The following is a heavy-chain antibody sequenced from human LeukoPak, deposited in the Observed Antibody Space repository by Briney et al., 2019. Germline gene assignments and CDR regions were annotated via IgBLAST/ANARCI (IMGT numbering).Heavy chain of an antibody. Sequence: PSETLSLTCTVSGGSIGSDYWTWIRQPPGKGLEYIGYIYYTGGTNYNPSLKSRVTISVDTSKSQFSLKLSSVTAADTAVYYCARPQGRWSSDAFDIWGQGTMVTVSS. D-gene: IGHD6-13*01. V-gene: IGHV4-59*12. J-gene: IGHJ3*02. CDR3: ARPQGRWSSDAFDI. CDR1: GGSIGSDY. CDR2: IYYTGGT.